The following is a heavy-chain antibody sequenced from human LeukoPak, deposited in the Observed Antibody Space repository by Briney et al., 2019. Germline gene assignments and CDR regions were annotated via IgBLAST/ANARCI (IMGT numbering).Heavy chain of an antibody. CDR3: ARGTVAYYDSSGYFGPSNWFDP. D-gene: IGHD3-22*01. J-gene: IGHJ5*02. V-gene: IGHV3-66*01. CDR2: IYIGGST. CDR1: GFTVSSNY. Sequence: GGSLRLSCAASGFTVSSNYMSWVRQAPGKGLEWVSVIYIGGSTYYADSVKGRSTISRDNSKNTLYLQMNSLRAEDTAVYYCARGTVAYYDSSGYFGPSNWFDPWGQGTLVTVSS.